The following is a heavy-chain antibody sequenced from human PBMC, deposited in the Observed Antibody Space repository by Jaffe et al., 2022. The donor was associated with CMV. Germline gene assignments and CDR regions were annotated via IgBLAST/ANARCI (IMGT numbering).Heavy chain of an antibody. Sequence: QVQLVESGGGLVKPGGSLRLSCAASGFTFSDYYMSWIRQAPGKGLEWVSYISSSSSYTNYADSVKGRFTISRDNAKNSLYLQMNSLRAEDTAVYYCARSWTSSGWYEKNYFDYWGQGTLVTVSS. CDR1: GFTFSDYY. V-gene: IGHV3-11*06. CDR3: ARSWTSSGWYEKNYFDY. D-gene: IGHD6-19*01. CDR2: ISSSSSYT. J-gene: IGHJ4*02.